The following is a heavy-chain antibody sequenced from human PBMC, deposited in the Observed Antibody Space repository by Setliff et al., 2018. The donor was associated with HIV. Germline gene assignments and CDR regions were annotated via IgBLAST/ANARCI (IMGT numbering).Heavy chain of an antibody. J-gene: IGHJ2*01. CDR1: GFTFSDYY. Sequence: LRLSCAASGFTFSDYYMSWVRQAPGKGLEWISYISRGGRTKYYADSVKGRFTISRDNAKNSLYLQMNSLRAEDTTIYYCARVPVMATITYWYFDPWGRGTLVTVSS. V-gene: IGHV3-11*04. D-gene: IGHD5-12*01. CDR3: ARVPVMATITYWYFDP. CDR2: ISRGGRTK.